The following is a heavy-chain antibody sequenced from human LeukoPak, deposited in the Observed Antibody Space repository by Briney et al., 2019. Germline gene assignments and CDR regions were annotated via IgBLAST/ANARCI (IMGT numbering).Heavy chain of an antibody. CDR1: GFTFSSHG. J-gene: IGHJ4*02. CDR2: IRYDGSNK. Sequence: GGSLRLSCAASGFTFSSHGMHWVRQAPGKGLEWVAFIRYDGSNKYYADSVKGRFTISRDNSKNTLYLQMNSLRAEDTAVYYCAKGQLVLLDYWGQGTLVTVSS. CDR3: AKGQLVLLDY. V-gene: IGHV3-30*02. D-gene: IGHD6-13*01.